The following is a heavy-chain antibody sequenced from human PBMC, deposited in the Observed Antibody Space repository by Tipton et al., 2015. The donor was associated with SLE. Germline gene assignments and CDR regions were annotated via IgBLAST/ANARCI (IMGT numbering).Heavy chain of an antibody. CDR1: GFTFSSYA. CDR3: VKENSSSCPFDH. Sequence: SLRLSCAASGFTFSSYAMHWVRQAPGKGLEYVSAISSNGGSTYYADSVKGRFTISRDNSKNTLYLQMSSLRAEDTAVYYCVKENSSSCPFDHWGQGTLVTVSS. D-gene: IGHD6-13*01. CDR2: ISSNGGST. V-gene: IGHV3-64D*08. J-gene: IGHJ4*02.